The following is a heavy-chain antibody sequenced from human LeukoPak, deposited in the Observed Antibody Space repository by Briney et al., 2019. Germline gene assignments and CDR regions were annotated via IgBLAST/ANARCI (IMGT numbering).Heavy chain of an antibody. CDR3: ATATYCTNGVCFLGKYWFDP. D-gene: IGHD2-8*01. CDR2: FDPEDGET. Sequence: ASVKVSCKVSGYTLTELSMHWVRQAPGKGLEWMGGFDPEDGETIYAQKFQGRVTMTEDTSTDTAYMELSSLRSEDTAVYYCATATYCTNGVCFLGKYWFDPWGQGTLVTVSS. CDR1: GYTLTELS. V-gene: IGHV1-24*01. J-gene: IGHJ5*02.